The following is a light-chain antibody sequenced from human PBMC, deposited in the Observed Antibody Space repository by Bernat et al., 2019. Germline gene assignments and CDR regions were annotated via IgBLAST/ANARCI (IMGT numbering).Light chain of an antibody. CDR3: QQSNSSPLT. CDR1: QGISSW. Sequence: DIQMTQSPSSVSASVGDRVTITCRASQGISSWSVWDQQKPGNAPKLLIYAASTLQSGIPSRFSGSGFGTDFTLTIRSLQPEDFATYYCQQSNSSPLTFGGGTKVEI. V-gene: IGKV1D-12*01. CDR2: AAS. J-gene: IGKJ4*01.